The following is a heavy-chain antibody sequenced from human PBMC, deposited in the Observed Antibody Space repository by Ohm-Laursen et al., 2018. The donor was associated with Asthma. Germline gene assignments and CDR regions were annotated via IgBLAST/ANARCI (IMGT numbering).Heavy chain of an antibody. V-gene: IGHV3-74*01. CDR1: GFTFSSYW. Sequence: SLRLSCAASGFTFSSYWMHWVRQAPGKGLVWVSRINSDGSSTSYADSVKGRFTISRDNAKNTLYLQMNSLRAEDTAVYYCARDSLSGYDPYYYYYGMDVWGQGTTVTVSS. D-gene: IGHD5-12*01. CDR3: ARDSLSGYDPYYYYYGMDV. CDR2: INSDGSST. J-gene: IGHJ6*02.